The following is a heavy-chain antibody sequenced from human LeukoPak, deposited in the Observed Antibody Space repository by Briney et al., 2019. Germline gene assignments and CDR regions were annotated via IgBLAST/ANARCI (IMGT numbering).Heavy chain of an antibody. D-gene: IGHD2-21*02. J-gene: IGHJ4*02. CDR2: IYHSGST. V-gene: IGHV4-30-2*01. CDR1: GGSISSGGYS. CDR3: ARGGSVTATGFDY. Sequence: SETLSLTCAVSGGSISSGGYSWSWTRQPPGKGLEWIGYIYHSGSTYYNPSLKSRVTISVDRSKNQFSLKLSSVTAADTAVYYCARGGSVTATGFDYWGQGTLVTVSS.